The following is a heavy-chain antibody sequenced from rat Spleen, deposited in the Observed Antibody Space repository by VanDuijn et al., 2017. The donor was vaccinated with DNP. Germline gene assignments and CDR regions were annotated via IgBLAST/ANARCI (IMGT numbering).Heavy chain of an antibody. CDR3: VRRGGKGLFSK. D-gene: IGHD3-1*01. Sequence: EVQLVESGGGLVQPGRSLKLSCAASGFTSSDYYMAWVRQAPTKGLEWVASISYDGDNASYRDSVKGRFTISRDNAKRSLFLQMDSLRSEDTATYYCVRRGGKGLFSKWGQGTLVTVS. J-gene: IGHJ3*01. CDR1: GFTSSDYY. V-gene: IGHV5-20*01. CDR2: ISYDGDNA.